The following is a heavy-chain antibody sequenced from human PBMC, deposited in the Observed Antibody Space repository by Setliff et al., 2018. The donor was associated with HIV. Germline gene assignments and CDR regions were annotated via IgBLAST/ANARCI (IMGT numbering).Heavy chain of an antibody. J-gene: IGHJ5*02. CDR2: INHSGST. D-gene: IGHD3-10*01. Sequence: PSETLSLTCTVSGGSISSSSYYWSWIRQPPGKGLEWIGEINHSGSTNFNPPLQSRVTISVDTSKNQFSLKLSSVTAADTAVYYCARHSGVASPNWFDPWGQGTLVTVSS. V-gene: IGHV4-39*01. CDR1: GGSISSSSYY. CDR3: ARHSGVASPNWFDP.